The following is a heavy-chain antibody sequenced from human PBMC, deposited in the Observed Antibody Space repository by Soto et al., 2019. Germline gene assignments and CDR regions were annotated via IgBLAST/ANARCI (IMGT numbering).Heavy chain of an antibody. CDR2: IYGGGGT. Sequence: PGGSLRLSCAVSGFTVSGSYMSWVRQAPGKGLEWVAIIYGGGGTFYADSVKGRFTVSRDNSKNTLYLQMNSLRAEDTAVYNCAKEPVGPDWYFDLWARGTLVTVSS. CDR1: GFTVSGSY. CDR3: AKEPVGPDWYFDL. V-gene: IGHV3-53*01. J-gene: IGHJ2*01.